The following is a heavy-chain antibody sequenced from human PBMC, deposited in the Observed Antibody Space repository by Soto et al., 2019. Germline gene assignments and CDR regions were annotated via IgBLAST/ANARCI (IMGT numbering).Heavy chain of an antibody. CDR3: ARDSVSTGGARTFDCFDY. CDR2: IYYSGST. Sequence: SETLSLTCTVSGGSISSGGYYWSWIRQHPGKGLEWIGYIYYSGSTYYNPSLKSRVTISVDTSKNQFSLKLSSVTAADTAVYYCARDSVSTGGARTFDCFDYWGQGTLVTVSS. D-gene: IGHD3-16*01. J-gene: IGHJ4*02. V-gene: IGHV4-31*03. CDR1: GGSISSGGYY.